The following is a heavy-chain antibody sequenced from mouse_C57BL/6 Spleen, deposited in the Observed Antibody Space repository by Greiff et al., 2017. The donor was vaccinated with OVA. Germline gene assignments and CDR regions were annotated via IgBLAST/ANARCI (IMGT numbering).Heavy chain of an antibody. D-gene: IGHD1-1*01. J-gene: IGHJ2*01. V-gene: IGHV5-6*01. CDR2: ISSGGSYT. Sequence: EVQGVESGGDLVKPGGSLKLSCAASGFTFSSYGMSWVRQTPDKRLEWVATISSGGSYTYYPDSVKGRFTISRDNAKNTLYLQMSSLKSEDTAMYYCARPTTTVVEGYYFDYWGQGTTLTVSS. CDR3: ARPTTTVVEGYYFDY. CDR1: GFTFSSYG.